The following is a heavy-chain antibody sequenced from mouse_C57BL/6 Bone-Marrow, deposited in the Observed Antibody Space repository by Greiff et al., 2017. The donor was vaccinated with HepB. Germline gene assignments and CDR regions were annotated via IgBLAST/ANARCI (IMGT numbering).Heavy chain of an antibody. Sequence: QVQLQQPGAELVKPGASVKMSCKASGYTFTSYWITWVKQRPGQGLEWIGDIYPGSGSTNYNEKFKSKATLTVDKSSSTAYMQHNSLTSEDSAVYYYARRGLYYDDWGKGTTLTVSS. CDR2: IYPGSGST. D-gene: IGHD3-3*01. CDR1: GYTFTSYW. V-gene: IGHV1-55*01. CDR3: ARRGLYYDD. J-gene: IGHJ2*01.